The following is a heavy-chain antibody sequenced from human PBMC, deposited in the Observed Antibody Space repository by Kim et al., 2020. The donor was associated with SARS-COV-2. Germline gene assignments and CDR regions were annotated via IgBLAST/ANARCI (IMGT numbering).Heavy chain of an antibody. CDR2: ISYDGSSK. CDR3: AKGTIFGVVSTTIDY. D-gene: IGHD3-3*01. J-gene: IGHJ4*02. Sequence: GGSLRLSCAASGFSFSTYGMHWVRQAPGKGLEWVAVISYDGSSKYYADSVKGRFTISRDNSKNTLYLQMNSLRADDTAVYYCAKGTIFGVVSTTIDYWGQGTLVTVSS. CDR1: GFSFSTYG. V-gene: IGHV3-30*18.